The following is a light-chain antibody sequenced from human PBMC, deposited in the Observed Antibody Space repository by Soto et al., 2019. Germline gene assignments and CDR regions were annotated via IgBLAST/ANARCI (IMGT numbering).Light chain of an antibody. V-gene: IGKV1-5*01. CDR2: DAS. CDR1: QSVRSW. CDR3: QQYDNYPLT. J-gene: IGKJ4*01. Sequence: DIQMTQSPSTLSASVGARVTITCRASQSVRSWLAWYQQKPGRAPKILIYDASSLESGVPSRFSGSGSGTEFTLTISNLQPDDFATYYCQQYDNYPLTLGGGTKVDIK.